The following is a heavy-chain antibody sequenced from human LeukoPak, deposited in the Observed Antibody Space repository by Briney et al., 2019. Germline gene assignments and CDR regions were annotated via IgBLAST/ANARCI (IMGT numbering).Heavy chain of an antibody. CDR1: GVSISSSSYY. V-gene: IGHV4-39*01. CDR2: IYYSGST. D-gene: IGHD6-19*01. J-gene: IGHJ5*02. Sequence: PSETLSLTCTVSGVSISSSSYYWGWLRQPPGKGLEWIGSIYYSGSTYYNPSLKSRVTISVDTSKNQFSLKLSSVTAADTAVYYCARHPLTVAGFFGNWFDPWGQGTLVTVSS. CDR3: ARHPLTVAGFFGNWFDP.